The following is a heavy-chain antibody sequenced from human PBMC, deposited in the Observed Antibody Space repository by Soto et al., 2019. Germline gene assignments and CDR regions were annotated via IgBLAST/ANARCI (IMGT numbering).Heavy chain of an antibody. CDR3: ARVVPGAVPWFDS. D-gene: IGHD3-16*02. CDR2: ITPFNGNT. J-gene: IGHJ5*01. Sequence: QVQLLQSGPEERKPGASLRVSCKTSGYTFTNYDVTWVRQAPGRGLEWMGWITPFNGNTHYAPHLQGRITLATDTSTTTAYLDLTILISDDTAMYYCARVVPGAVPWFDSWGQGTPVTVSS. V-gene: IGHV1-18*04. CDR1: GYTFTNYD.